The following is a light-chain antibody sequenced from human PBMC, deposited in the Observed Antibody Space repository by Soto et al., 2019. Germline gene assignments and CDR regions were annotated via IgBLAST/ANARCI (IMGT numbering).Light chain of an antibody. CDR3: QHFYNYPRT. Sequence: AIQLTQSPSSLSASVGDRVSITCRASQDISSALAWFQQKPGKPPNLLIYDASSLKTGVPSRFSGSGSGTDFNLAISSLQPDDFATYYCQHFYNYPRTFGQGTRVDI. CDR1: QDISSA. CDR2: DAS. J-gene: IGKJ2*01. V-gene: IGKV1D-13*01.